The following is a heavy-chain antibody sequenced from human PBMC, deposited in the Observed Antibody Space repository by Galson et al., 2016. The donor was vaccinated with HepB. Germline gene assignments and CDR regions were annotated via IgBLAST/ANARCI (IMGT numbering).Heavy chain of an antibody. D-gene: IGHD1-1*01. J-gene: IGHJ4*02. V-gene: IGHV3-9*01. CDR3: AKGPGLARRKYDFDY. Sequence: SLRLSCAASGFTFDDYAMHWVRQAPGKGLEWVSSISWNSGNLDYADFVKGRFPISRDNAKNSLYLQMNSLRAEDTAFYYCAKGPGLARRKYDFDYWGQGTLVTV. CDR1: GFTFDDYA. CDR2: ISWNSGNL.